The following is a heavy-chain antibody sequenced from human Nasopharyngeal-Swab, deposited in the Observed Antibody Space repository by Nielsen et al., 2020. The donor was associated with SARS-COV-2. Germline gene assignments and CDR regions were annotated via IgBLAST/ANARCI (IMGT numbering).Heavy chain of an antibody. Sequence: SETLSLTCTVSGGSISSYYWSWIRQPPGKGLEWIGYIYYSGSTNYNPSLKSRVTISADTSKNQFPLKLSSVTAAGTAVYYCARDSRYYYYGMDVWGQGTTVTVSS. CDR3: ARDSRYYYYGMDV. J-gene: IGHJ6*02. CDR1: GGSISSYY. CDR2: IYYSGST. V-gene: IGHV4-59*13.